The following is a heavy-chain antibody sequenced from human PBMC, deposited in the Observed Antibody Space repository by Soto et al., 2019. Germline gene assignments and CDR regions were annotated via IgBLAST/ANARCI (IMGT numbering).Heavy chain of an antibody. J-gene: IGHJ6*02. V-gene: IGHV4-30-4*01. CDR1: GGSISSGDYY. CDR3: ASDRPYGGTTYRRDYYYYGMYV. Sequence: PSETLSLTCTVSGGSISSGDYYWSWIRQPPGKGLEWIGYIYYSGSTYYNPSLKSRVTISVDTSKNQFSLKLSSVTAADTAVYYCASDRPYGGTTYRRDYYYYGMYVWGQATTVT. D-gene: IGHD4-17*01. CDR2: IYYSGST.